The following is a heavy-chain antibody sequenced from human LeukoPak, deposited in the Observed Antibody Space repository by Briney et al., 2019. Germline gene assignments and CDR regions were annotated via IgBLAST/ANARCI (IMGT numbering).Heavy chain of an antibody. D-gene: IGHD3-10*01. CDR3: AREEEDYYDSGTYYFDF. CDR1: GFTFTTYS. Sequence: GGSLRLSCAASGFTFTTYSMNWVRQAPGKGLEWVSSINSTSDYIYYADSLKGRFTISRDNAKNSLYLQMNSLRAEDTAVYYCAREEEDYYDSGTYYFDFWGQGTLVTASS. CDR2: INSTSDYI. J-gene: IGHJ4*02. V-gene: IGHV3-21*01.